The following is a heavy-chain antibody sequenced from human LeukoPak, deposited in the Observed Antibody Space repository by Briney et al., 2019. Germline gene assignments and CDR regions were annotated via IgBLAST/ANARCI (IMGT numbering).Heavy chain of an antibody. J-gene: IGHJ6*02. D-gene: IGHD4/OR15-4a*01. V-gene: IGHV1-69*04. CDR1: GGTFSSYA. Sequence: SVKVSCKASGGTFSSYAISWVRQAPGQGLEWMGRIIPILGIAHYAQKFQSRVTITADKSTSTAYMELSSLRSEDTAVYYCARDDYPSYGMDVWGQETTVTVSS. CDR2: IIPILGIA. CDR3: ARDDYPSYGMDV.